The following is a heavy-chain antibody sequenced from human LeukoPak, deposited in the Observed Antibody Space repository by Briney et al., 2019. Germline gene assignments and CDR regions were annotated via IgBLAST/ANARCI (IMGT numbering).Heavy chain of an antibody. CDR1: GFTFGSYN. Sequence: GGSLTLSCAASGFTFGSYNMNWVRQAPGKGLEWVSSISSSSTYLFYADSVKGRFTISRDNAKYSLYLQMSSPRAEDTAVYYCARDLDIVVVPASWFDPWGPGTPVTVSS. J-gene: IGHJ5*02. D-gene: IGHD2-2*03. CDR3: ARDLDIVVVPASWFDP. V-gene: IGHV3-21*01. CDR2: ISSSSTYL.